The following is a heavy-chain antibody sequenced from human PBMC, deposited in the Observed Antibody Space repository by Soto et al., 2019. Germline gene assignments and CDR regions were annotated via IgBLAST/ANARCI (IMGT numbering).Heavy chain of an antibody. CDR3: ASTYNWNYGVDY. CDR2: IYHSGST. J-gene: IGHJ4*02. Sequence: QLQLQESGSGLVKPSQTLSLTCAVSGGSISSGGYSWIWIRQPPGKGLEWIGYIYHSGSTYYNPTLKSRVTISVDRSKNQFSLKLSSVTAADTAVYYCASTYNWNYGVDYWGQGTLVTVSS. CDR1: GGSISSGGYS. V-gene: IGHV4-30-2*01. D-gene: IGHD1-7*01.